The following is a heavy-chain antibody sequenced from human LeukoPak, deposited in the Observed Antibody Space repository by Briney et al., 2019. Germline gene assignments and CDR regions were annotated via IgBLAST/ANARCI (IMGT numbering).Heavy chain of an antibody. J-gene: IGHJ4*02. CDR2: MSYDGSKI. CDR1: GFTFSSYA. Sequence: PGRSLRLSCAASGFTFSSYAMHWIRQAPGKGLEWVSVMSYDGSKIYYADSVKGRFTISRDNSKNTLYLQMGSLRAEDAAVYYCARGESYRFDYWGQGTLVTVSS. V-gene: IGHV3-30-3*01. CDR3: ARGESYRFDY. D-gene: IGHD3-16*01.